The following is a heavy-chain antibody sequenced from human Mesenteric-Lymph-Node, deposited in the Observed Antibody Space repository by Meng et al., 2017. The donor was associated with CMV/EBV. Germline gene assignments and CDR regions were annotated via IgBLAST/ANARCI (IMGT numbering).Heavy chain of an antibody. V-gene: IGHV3-9*01. D-gene: IGHD3-22*01. CDR3: AKDSHYYESRGYYDY. J-gene: IGHJ4*02. CDR2: ISWNSGSI. CDR1: GFTFSNAW. Sequence: SLKISCAASGFTFSNAWMSWVRQAPGKGLEWVSGISWNSGSIGYADSVKGRFTISRDNAKNSLYLQMNSLRAEDTALYYCAKDSHYYESRGYYDYWGQGTLVTVSS.